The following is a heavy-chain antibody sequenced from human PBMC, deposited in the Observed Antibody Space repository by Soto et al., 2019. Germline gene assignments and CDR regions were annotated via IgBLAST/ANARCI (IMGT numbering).Heavy chain of an antibody. V-gene: IGHV4-34*01. CDR2: INHSGST. J-gene: IGHJ3*02. D-gene: IGHD2-15*01. CDR3: ASGEVGSAFDI. CDR1: GGSFSGYY. Sequence: SETLSLTCAVYGGSFSGYYWSWIRQPPGKGLEWIGEINHSGSTSYNPSLKSRVTISVDTSKNQFSRKLSFVTSADTAVYYWASGEVGSAFDIWGQGTMVTVSS.